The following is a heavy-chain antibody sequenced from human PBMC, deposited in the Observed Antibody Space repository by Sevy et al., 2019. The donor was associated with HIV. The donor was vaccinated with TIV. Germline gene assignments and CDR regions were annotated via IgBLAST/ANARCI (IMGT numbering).Heavy chain of an antibody. Sequence: GGSLRLSCAASRFTFSNAWMNWVRQAPGKGLEWVGRIKSKTDGGTTDYAAPVKGRFTISRDDSKNTLYLQMNSLKTGDTAVYYCTTGWSGYYSRFWGQGTLVTVSS. D-gene: IGHD3-3*01. CDR2: IKSKTDGGTT. CDR3: TTGWSGYYSRF. CDR1: RFTFSNAW. V-gene: IGHV3-15*01. J-gene: IGHJ4*02.